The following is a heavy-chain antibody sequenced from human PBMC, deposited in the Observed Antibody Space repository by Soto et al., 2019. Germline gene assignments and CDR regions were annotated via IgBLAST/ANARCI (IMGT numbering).Heavy chain of an antibody. Sequence: SATRSLTCTVSGGSISSGDYYWSWIRQPPGKGLEWIGYTYYIGSTYYNPSLKSRVTISLDTSKNQFSLKLSSVTAADTAVYYCARDPSEGRVGNWFESWGQGTLVTGSS. CDR2: TYYIGST. J-gene: IGHJ5*01. V-gene: IGHV4-30-4*01. D-gene: IGHD2-2*01. CDR3: ARDPSEGRVGNWFES. CDR1: GGSISSGDYY.